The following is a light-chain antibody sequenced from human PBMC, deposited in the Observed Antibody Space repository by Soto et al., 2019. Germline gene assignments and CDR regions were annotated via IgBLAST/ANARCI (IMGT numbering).Light chain of an antibody. J-gene: IGKJ4*01. V-gene: IGKV1D-12*01. CDR2: AAA. Sequence: DIQMTQSPYSVSASVGDRVTINCPASQGISSWLAWYQQKPGKAPKLLIYAAASLQSGVPSRFSGGGSGKDLTLTISSRQREGFATYYCQRANSFTFGGRAKLDIK. CDR1: QGISSW. CDR3: QRANSFT.